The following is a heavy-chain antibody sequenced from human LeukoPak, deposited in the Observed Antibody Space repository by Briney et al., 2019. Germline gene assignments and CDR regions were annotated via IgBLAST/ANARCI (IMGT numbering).Heavy chain of an antibody. V-gene: IGHV1-8*03. CDR2: MNPNSGNT. Sequence: ASVKVSCKASGYTFTSYDINWVRQATGQGLEWMGWMNPNSGNTGYAQKFQGRVTITRNTSISTAYMELSSLRSEDTAVYYCARDPSTLTRRDDYWGQGTLVTVSS. J-gene: IGHJ4*02. CDR3: ARDPSTLTRRDDY. CDR1: GYTFTSYD. D-gene: IGHD1-1*01.